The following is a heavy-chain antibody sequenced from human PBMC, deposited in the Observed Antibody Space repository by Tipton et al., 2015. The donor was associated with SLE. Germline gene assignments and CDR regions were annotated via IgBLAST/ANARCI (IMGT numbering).Heavy chain of an antibody. Sequence: SLRLSCAASGFTVSSYYMTWVRQAPGKGLEWVSVIYSGGSSTYYADSVKGRFTISRDNSKNTLYLQMNSLRAEDTAVYYCAKGSTYYYGSEGYLDYWGQGTLVTVSS. V-gene: IGHV3-23*03. CDR3: AKGSTYYYGSEGYLDY. CDR1: GFTVSSYY. J-gene: IGHJ4*02. CDR2: IYSGGSST. D-gene: IGHD3-10*01.